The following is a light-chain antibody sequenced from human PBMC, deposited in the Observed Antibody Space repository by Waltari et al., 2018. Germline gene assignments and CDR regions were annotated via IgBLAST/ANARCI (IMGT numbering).Light chain of an antibody. Sequence: EIVLTQSPGTLSLSPGERATLSCRASQSVSSSYLAWYQQKPGQAPRLLIYGASSRATGFPDRFSGSGSGTDFILTISRLEPEDFAVYYCQQYGSSYTFGQGTNLEIK. V-gene: IGKV3-20*01. CDR2: GAS. J-gene: IGKJ2*01. CDR1: QSVSSSY. CDR3: QQYGSSYT.